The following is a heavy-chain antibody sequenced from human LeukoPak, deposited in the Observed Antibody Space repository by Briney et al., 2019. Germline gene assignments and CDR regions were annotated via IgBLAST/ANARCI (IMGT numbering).Heavy chain of an antibody. J-gene: IGHJ3*02. CDR2: IHWDDDK. V-gene: IGHV2-70*01. CDR1: GLSLSTSGMC. Sequence: SGPTLVNPTQTLTLTCTFSGLSLSTSGMCVSWIRQPPGKALEWLALIHWDDDKYYSTSLKTRLTISKDTSKNQVVLTMTNMDPVDTATYYCARIRGPRYVFEIWGQGTMVTVSS. CDR3: ARIRGPRYVFEI.